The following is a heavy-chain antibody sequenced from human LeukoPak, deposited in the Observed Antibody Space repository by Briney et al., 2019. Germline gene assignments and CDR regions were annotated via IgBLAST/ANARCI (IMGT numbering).Heavy chain of an antibody. CDR1: GFTFSSYA. CDR3: ARERGRGGGQLARSPADY. D-gene: IGHD6-6*01. J-gene: IGHJ4*02. V-gene: IGHV3-64*01. Sequence: GGSLRLSCAASGFTFSSYAMHWVRQAPGKGLEYVSAISSNGGSTYYANSVKGRFTISRDNSKNTLYLQMSSLRAEDMAVYYCARERGRGGGQLARSPADYWGQGTLVTVSS. CDR2: ISSNGGST.